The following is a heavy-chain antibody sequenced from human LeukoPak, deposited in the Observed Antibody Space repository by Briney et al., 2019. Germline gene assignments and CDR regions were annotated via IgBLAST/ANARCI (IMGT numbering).Heavy chain of an antibody. J-gene: IGHJ4*02. CDR2: IIPIFGTA. V-gene: IGHV1-69*06. CDR3: ARDSLEHADTPYYFDF. CDR1: EDTFSSYA. Sequence: SVKVSCKASEDTFSSYAINWVRQAPGQGLEWMGRIIPIFGTANYTQKFQGRVKITADKSTSTAYMELSNLRSEDTAFYYCARDSLEHADTPYYFDFWGQGTLVTVSS. D-gene: IGHD5-24*01.